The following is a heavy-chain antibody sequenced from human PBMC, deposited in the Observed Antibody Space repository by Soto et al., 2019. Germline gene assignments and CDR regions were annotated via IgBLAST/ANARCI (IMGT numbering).Heavy chain of an antibody. Sequence: SETLSLTCTVSAASFSKDYWTWIRQSPGKGLEWIGYIYFNGNTNYNPSLKRRVTMSIDTSKKQFSLNLSSVTAADTAVYYYASVTFGGIVLAHWGQGALVTVSS. D-gene: IGHD3-16*01. V-gene: IGHV4-59*01. CDR3: ASVTFGGIVLAH. CDR2: IYFNGNT. J-gene: IGHJ4*02. CDR1: AASFSKDY.